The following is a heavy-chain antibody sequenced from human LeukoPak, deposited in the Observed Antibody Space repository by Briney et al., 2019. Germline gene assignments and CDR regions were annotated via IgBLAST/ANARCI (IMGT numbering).Heavy chain of an antibody. J-gene: IGHJ4*02. V-gene: IGHV4-59*01. Sequence: SETLSLTCTVSGGSISSYYWSWIRQPPGKGLEWIGYIYYSGSTNYNPSLKSRVTISVDTSKNQFSLKLSSVTAADTAVYYCAREGLWVSYPDYWGQGTLVTVSS. CDR2: IYYSGST. D-gene: IGHD3-16*01. CDR3: AREGLWVSYPDY. CDR1: GGSISSYY.